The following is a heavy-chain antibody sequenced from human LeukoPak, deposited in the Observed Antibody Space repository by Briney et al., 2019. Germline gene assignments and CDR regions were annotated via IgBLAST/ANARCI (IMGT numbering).Heavy chain of an antibody. D-gene: IGHD6-6*01. CDR1: GFTFSGYW. V-gene: IGHV3-7*01. CDR3: ARHRVYTSSSPLDY. J-gene: IGHJ4*02. CDR2: IKQDGSEK. Sequence: TGGSLRLSCAASGFTFSGYWMTWVRQAPGKGLEWVANIKQDGSEKYYVESVKGRFTISRDNAENSLYLQMNSLSAEDTAVYYCARHRVYTSSSPLDYWGQGTLVTVSA.